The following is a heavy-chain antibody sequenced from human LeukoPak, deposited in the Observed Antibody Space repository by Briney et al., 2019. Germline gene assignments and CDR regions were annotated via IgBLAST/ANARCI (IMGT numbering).Heavy chain of an antibody. V-gene: IGHV3-66*01. CDR2: IYSGGST. Sequence: GGSLRLSCAASGFTVSSNYMSWVRQAPGKGLEWVSVIYSGGSTYYADSVKGRITISRDNSKNTLYLQMNSLRAEDTAVYYCATTPFWSGYVDYWGQGTLVTVSS. CDR1: GFTVSSNY. D-gene: IGHD3-3*01. J-gene: IGHJ4*02. CDR3: ATTPFWSGYVDY.